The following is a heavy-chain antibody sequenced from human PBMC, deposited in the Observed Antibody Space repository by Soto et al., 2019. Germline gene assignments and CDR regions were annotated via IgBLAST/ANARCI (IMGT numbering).Heavy chain of an antibody. V-gene: IGHV4-59*01. CDR1: GGSISSYY. D-gene: IGHD6-13*01. J-gene: IGHJ5*02. CDR3: ARDLRSLQYSSSWHLLNWFDP. CDR2: IYYSGST. Sequence: QVQLQESGPGLVKPSETLSLTCTVSGGSISSYYWSWIRQPPGKGLEWIGYIYYSGSTNYNPSLKSRVTISVDTSKNQFSLKLSSVTAADTAVYYCARDLRSLQYSSSWHLLNWFDPWGQGTLVTVSS.